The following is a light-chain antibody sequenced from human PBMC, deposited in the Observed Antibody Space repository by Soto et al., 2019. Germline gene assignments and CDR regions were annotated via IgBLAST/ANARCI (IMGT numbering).Light chain of an antibody. CDR3: QQYNNWPPDRT. CDR2: GAS. Sequence: EIVMTQSPATLSVSPGERATLSCRASQSVSSNLAWYQQKPGQAPRLLIYGASTRATGIPARFSGRGSGTEFTLTISSLQSEDCAIYFCQQYNNWPPDRTFGQGTKVEIK. CDR1: QSVSSN. V-gene: IGKV3-15*01. J-gene: IGKJ1*01.